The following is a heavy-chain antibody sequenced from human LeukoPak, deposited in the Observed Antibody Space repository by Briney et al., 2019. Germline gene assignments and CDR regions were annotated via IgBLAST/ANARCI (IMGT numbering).Heavy chain of an antibody. Sequence: GGSLRLSCAASGFTVSSNYMSWVRRAPGKGLEWVSVIYSGGSTYYADSVKGKFTISRDNSKNTLYLQMNSLRAEDTAVYYCARELDMTTVVTGGAFDIWGQGTMVTVSS. D-gene: IGHD4-23*01. CDR3: ARELDMTTVVTGGAFDI. J-gene: IGHJ3*02. CDR2: IYSGGST. V-gene: IGHV3-66*01. CDR1: GFTVSSNY.